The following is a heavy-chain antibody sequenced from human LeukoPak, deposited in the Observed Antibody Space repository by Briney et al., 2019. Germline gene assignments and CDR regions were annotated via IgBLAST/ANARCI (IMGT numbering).Heavy chain of an antibody. V-gene: IGHV3-53*01. CDR3: ARASSWYDGAFDI. CDR2: IYSGGST. Sequence: PGGSLRLSCAASGFTVSSNYMSWVRQAPGKGLEWVSVIYSGGSTYYADSVKGRFTISRDNSKNTLYLQMNSLRAEDTAVYYCARASSWYDGAFDIWGQGTMVTVSS. J-gene: IGHJ3*02. CDR1: GFTVSSNY. D-gene: IGHD6-13*01.